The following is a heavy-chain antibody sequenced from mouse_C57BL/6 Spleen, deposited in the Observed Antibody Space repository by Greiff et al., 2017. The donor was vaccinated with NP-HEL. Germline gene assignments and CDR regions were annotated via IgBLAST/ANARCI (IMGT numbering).Heavy chain of an antibody. Sequence: EVKLVESGPGLVKPSQSLSLTCSVTGYSITSGYYWNWIRQFPGNKLEWMGYISYDGSNNYNPSLKNRISITRDTSKNQFFLKLNSVTTEDTATYYCASHGYYDAMDYWGQGTSVTVSS. D-gene: IGHD2-2*01. CDR3: ASHGYYDAMDY. J-gene: IGHJ4*01. V-gene: IGHV3-6*01. CDR1: GYSITSGYY. CDR2: ISYDGSN.